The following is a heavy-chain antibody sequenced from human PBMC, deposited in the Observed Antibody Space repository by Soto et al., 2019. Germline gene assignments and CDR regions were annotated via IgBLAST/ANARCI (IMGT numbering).Heavy chain of an antibody. J-gene: IGHJ4*02. V-gene: IGHV4-31*03. CDR1: GGSINSGAHY. Sequence: QVQLQESGPGLVKPSQTLSLTCTVSGGSINSGAHYWTWLRQHPGKGLEWIGYIYYSGTTFYNPSLKSRVTISVDTSKNQFSLKLSSVTAADTAVYYCARADGDYVVGYWGQGTLVTVSS. CDR3: ARADGDYVVGY. D-gene: IGHD4-17*01. CDR2: IYYSGTT.